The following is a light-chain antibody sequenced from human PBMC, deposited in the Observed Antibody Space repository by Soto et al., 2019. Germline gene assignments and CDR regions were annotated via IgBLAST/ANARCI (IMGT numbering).Light chain of an antibody. Sequence: DIQMTQSPSSLSASVGDRVTITCQASQAISNYLNWYQQKPGKAPKLLIYDASNLETGVPSRFSGSGSGTDFTFTINSLQPEDIATYYCQQYDNLLPYTFGQGTKLEIK. CDR3: QQYDNLLPYT. V-gene: IGKV1-33*01. CDR2: DAS. CDR1: QAISNY. J-gene: IGKJ2*01.